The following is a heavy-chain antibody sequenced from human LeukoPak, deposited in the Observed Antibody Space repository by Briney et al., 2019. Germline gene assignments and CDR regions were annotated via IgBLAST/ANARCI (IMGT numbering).Heavy chain of an antibody. Sequence: GGSLRLSCAASGFTFNNYAISWVRQAPGKGLEWVSAISGSGDSTFYADSVRGRFTISRDYSKSTLYLQMNSLRAEDTAIYYCAKSRPHYSQSGVYYSLFDYWGQGTLVTVSS. V-gene: IGHV3-23*01. J-gene: IGHJ4*02. D-gene: IGHD3-22*01. CDR3: AKSRPHYSQSGVYYSLFDY. CDR1: GFTFNNYA. CDR2: ISGSGDST.